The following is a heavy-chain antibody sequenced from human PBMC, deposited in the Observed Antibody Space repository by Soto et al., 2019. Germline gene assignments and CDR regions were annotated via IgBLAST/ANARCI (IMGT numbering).Heavy chain of an antibody. D-gene: IGHD6-6*01. CDR1: GDSVSNIRAA. CDR3: ARDLGYSSSLYYYYGIDA. CDR2: TYYRSKWYN. J-gene: IGHJ6*02. V-gene: IGHV6-1*01. Sequence: PWQTLSLTCAISGDSVSNIRAAWNWIRQCPSSGLEGLGRTYYRSKWYNDYAVSVKSRITINPDTSNNQLSLQLNSVPPEDTAVYYYARDLGYSSSLYYYYGIDAWGQGTTVTVSS.